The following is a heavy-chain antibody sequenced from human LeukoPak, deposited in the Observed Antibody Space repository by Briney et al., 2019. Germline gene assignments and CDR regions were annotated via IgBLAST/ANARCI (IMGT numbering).Heavy chain of an antibody. CDR1: GYTFTDYY. CDR3: ATTLYSSAYYFDY. D-gene: IGHD6-19*01. CDR2: VDPEDGET. Sequence: VASVKVSCKASGYTFTDYYMHWVQQAPGKGLEWMGLVDPEDGETIYAEKFQGRVTITADTSTDTAYMELSSLRSEDTAVYYCATTLYSSAYYFDYWGQGTLVTVSS. J-gene: IGHJ4*02. V-gene: IGHV1-69-2*01.